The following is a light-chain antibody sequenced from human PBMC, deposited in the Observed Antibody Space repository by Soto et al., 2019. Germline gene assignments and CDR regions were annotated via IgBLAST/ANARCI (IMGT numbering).Light chain of an antibody. Sequence: EIGMTQSPATLSVSAGERASLSCRARQSVSTKLAGYRQKPGQAPRLLIFGASTRATGIPARFSGSGSGTEFTITINSLPPEVFAVYACQQYNNWSRFTVGRATTVDIK. J-gene: IGKJ3*01. CDR1: QSVSTK. CDR2: GAS. V-gene: IGKV3-15*01. CDR3: QQYNNWSRFT.